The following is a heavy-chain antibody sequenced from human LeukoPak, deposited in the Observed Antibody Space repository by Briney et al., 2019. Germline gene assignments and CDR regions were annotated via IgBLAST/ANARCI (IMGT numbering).Heavy chain of an antibody. J-gene: IGHJ4*02. CDR3: ARDKGTSYLSSFDY. D-gene: IGHD6-6*01. Sequence: GGTLRLSCAASGFTFSSYVMTWVRQAPGKGLEWVSLIYSGGSTYYADSVKGRFTISRDNSKNTLYLQMNSLRAADTAVYYCARDKGTSYLSSFDYWGQGTLVTVSS. CDR2: IYSGGST. V-gene: IGHV3-66*01. CDR1: GFTFSSYV.